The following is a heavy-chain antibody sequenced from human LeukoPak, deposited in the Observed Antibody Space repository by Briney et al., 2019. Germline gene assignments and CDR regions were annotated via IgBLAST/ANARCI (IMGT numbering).Heavy chain of an antibody. Sequence: PGGSLRLSCAASGFTFSSYGMHWVRQAPGKGLERVAVISYDGSNKYYADSVKGRFTISRDNSKNTLYLQMNSLRAEDTAVYYCAKDDRVVVITRALDYWGQGTLVTVSS. V-gene: IGHV3-30*18. D-gene: IGHD3-22*01. CDR3: AKDDRVVVITRALDY. CDR2: ISYDGSNK. J-gene: IGHJ4*02. CDR1: GFTFSSYG.